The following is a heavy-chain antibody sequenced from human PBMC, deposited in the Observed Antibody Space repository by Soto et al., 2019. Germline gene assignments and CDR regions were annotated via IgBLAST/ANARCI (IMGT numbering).Heavy chain of an antibody. CDR2: ISFDGTTE. Sequence: SLRLSCAAPGFTFSNYAMYWVRQAPGKGLEWVAVISFDGTTEYYADSVKGRFTISRDNSKKMLYLQMNSLRAEDTAVYYCAKSMAAGFYEGFDYWGQGTRVTV. J-gene: IGHJ4*02. V-gene: IGHV3-30-3*02. CDR3: AKSMAAGFYEGFDY. CDR1: GFTFSNYA. D-gene: IGHD3-9*01.